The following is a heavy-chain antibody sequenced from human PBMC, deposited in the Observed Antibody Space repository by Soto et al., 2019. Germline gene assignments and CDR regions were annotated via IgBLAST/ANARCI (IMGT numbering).Heavy chain of an antibody. J-gene: IGHJ6*02. Sequence: GGSLRLSCAASGFSFSTYAVYWVRQAPGKGLEWVSAITGSGDTTYYADSVKGRFTISRDNSKNTVYLQMNSLSADDTAVYYCAKDLAVAGANYYGMDVWGQGTTVTVSS. V-gene: IGHV3-23*01. CDR2: ITGSGDTT. D-gene: IGHD6-13*01. CDR3: AKDLAVAGANYYGMDV. CDR1: GFSFSTYA.